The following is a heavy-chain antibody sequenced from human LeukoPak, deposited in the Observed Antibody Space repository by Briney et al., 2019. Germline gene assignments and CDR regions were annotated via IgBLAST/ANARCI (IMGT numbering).Heavy chain of an antibody. CDR3: ARLLRYYDTSGYQEFDY. Sequence: SETLSLTCTVSGGSINNYYWSWIRQPPGKGLEGIGYIYYTGSANYHPSLKSRVTMSVDTSKNQLSLKLNSVTAADTAVYYCARLLRYYDTSGYQEFDYWGQGTLATVSS. D-gene: IGHD3-22*01. V-gene: IGHV4-59*01. CDR2: IYYTGSA. J-gene: IGHJ4*02. CDR1: GGSINNYY.